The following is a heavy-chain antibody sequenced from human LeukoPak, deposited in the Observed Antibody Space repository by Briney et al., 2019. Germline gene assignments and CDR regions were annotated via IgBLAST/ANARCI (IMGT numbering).Heavy chain of an antibody. D-gene: IGHD3-3*01. V-gene: IGHV3-7*03. Sequence: GGSLRLSCAASGFTFSSHWMSWVRQAPGKGLEWVPHISEDGSLHYYVAFVEGRFTISRDNARKSLFLQMNTLRVDDTAVYYCTRVSGAYDVSDYWGQGALVTVSS. CDR3: TRVSGAYDVSDY. CDR1: GFTFSSHW. J-gene: IGHJ4*02. CDR2: ISEDGSLH.